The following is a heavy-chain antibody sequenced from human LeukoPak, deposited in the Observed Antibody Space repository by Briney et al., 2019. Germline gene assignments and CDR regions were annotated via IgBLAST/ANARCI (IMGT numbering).Heavy chain of an antibody. Sequence: GASVKVSCKASGYTFTSYGISWVRQAPGQGLEWMGWISAYNGNTNYAQKLQGRVTMTTDTSTSTAYMELRSLRSDDTAVYYCARDGSYYYESSGYPYDYWGQGTLVTVSS. D-gene: IGHD3-22*01. CDR1: GYTFTSYG. V-gene: IGHV1-18*01. CDR3: ARDGSYYYESSGYPYDY. J-gene: IGHJ4*02. CDR2: ISAYNGNT.